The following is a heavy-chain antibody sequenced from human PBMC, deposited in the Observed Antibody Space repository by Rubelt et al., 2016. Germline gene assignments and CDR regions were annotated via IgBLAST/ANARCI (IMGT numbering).Heavy chain of an antibody. D-gene: IGHD6-19*01. CDR1: GGSTSSSSYY. Sequence: LQLQESGPGLVKPSETLSLTCTVSGGSTSSSSYYWGWIRQPPGNGLEWVSGISGSGDNTYNADSVKGGLTISRANSKNTLYLQMNSLRAEDTAVYYGAKDCQTDSGSYIFDNWGQGTLVTVSS. CDR2: ISGSGDNT. CDR3: AKDCQTDSGSYIFDN. J-gene: IGHJ4*02. V-gene: IGHV3-23*01.